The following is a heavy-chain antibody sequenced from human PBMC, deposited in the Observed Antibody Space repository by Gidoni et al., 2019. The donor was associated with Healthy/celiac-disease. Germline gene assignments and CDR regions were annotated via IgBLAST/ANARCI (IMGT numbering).Heavy chain of an antibody. CDR2: ISSRSSTI. CDR1: GFPFSSYS. J-gene: IGHJ2*01. CDR3: AREYSGYDRYWYFDL. D-gene: IGHD5-12*01. Sequence: ELQLVDSVGGLVQPGRSLRLSCADSGFPFSSYSMNWGRQAPGKGLEWVSYISSRSSTIYDADAVKGRFTISRDNAKNSLSLQMNSLRDEDTAVYYCAREYSGYDRYWYFDLWGRGTLVTVSS. V-gene: IGHV3-48*02.